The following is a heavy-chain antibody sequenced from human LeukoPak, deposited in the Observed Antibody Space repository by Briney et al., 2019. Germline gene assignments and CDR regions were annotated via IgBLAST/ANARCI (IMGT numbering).Heavy chain of an antibody. D-gene: IGHD5-12*01. J-gene: IGHJ4*02. Sequence: ASVKVSCKASGYTFTNYAMNWVRQAPGQGLEWMGIINPSGGSTSYAQKFQGRVTMTRDMSTSTVYMELSSLRSEDTAVYYCARGRSSGYDSGNDYWGQGTLVTVSS. CDR1: GYTFTNYA. CDR2: INPSGGST. CDR3: ARGRSSGYDSGNDY. V-gene: IGHV1-46*01.